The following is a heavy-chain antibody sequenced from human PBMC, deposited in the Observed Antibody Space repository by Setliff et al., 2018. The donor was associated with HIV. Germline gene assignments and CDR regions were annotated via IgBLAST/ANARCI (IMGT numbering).Heavy chain of an antibody. CDR1: GFTFSSYW. CDR2: IKQDGSEK. Sequence: PGGSLRLSCAASGFTFSSYWMSWVRQAPGKGLEWVANIKQDGSEKYYVDSVKGRFTISRDNAKNSLYLQMNSLRAEDTAVYYCTTSLFTTFFDDVTLPSYYYYHMDVWGRGTTVTVSS. D-gene: IGHD1-1*01. J-gene: IGHJ6*03. CDR3: TTSLFTTFFDDVTLPSYYYYHMDV. V-gene: IGHV3-7*03.